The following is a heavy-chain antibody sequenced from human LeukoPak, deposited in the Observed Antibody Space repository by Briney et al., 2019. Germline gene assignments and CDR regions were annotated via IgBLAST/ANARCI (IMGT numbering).Heavy chain of an antibody. CDR3: ASNIAAAGTSY. D-gene: IGHD6-13*01. CDR1: GGSISSSSYY. CDR2: IYYSGST. V-gene: IGHV4-39*01. Sequence: SETLSLTCTVSGGSISSSSYYWGWIRQPPGKGLEWIGSIYYSGSTYYNPSLKSRVTISVDTSKNQFSLKLSSVTAADTAVYYCASNIAAAGTSYWGQGTLVTVSS. J-gene: IGHJ4*02.